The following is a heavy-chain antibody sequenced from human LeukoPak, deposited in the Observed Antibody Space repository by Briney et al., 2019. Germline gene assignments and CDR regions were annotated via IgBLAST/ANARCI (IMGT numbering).Heavy chain of an antibody. CDR1: GFTFSSYS. CDR2: ISSSSSYI. Sequence: PGGSLRLSCAASGFTFSSYSMNWVRQAPGKGLEWVSSISSSSSYIYYADSVKGRFTISRDNAKNSLYLQMNSLRAEDTAVYYCAISGKREDSGSYGFDYWGQGTLVTVSS. CDR3: AISGKREDSGSYGFDY. D-gene: IGHD1-26*01. J-gene: IGHJ4*02. V-gene: IGHV3-21*01.